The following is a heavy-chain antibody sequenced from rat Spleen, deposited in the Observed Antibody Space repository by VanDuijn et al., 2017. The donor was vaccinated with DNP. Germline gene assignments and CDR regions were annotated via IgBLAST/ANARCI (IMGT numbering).Heavy chain of an antibody. CDR3: ARPDH. Sequence: EVQLVESGGGLVQPGRSLKLSCAASGLTFSDYNMAWVRQPPKKGLEWVATISFDGSDTSYRDSVKGRFTVSRDNVERILYLQMDSLRSEDTATYYCARPDHWGQGVLVTVSS. J-gene: IGHJ2*01. V-gene: IGHV5-7*01. CDR2: ISFDGSDT. CDR1: GLTFSDYN.